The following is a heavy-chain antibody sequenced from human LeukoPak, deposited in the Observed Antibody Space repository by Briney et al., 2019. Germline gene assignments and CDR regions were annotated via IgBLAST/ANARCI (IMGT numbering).Heavy chain of an antibody. CDR1: GYTFTGYY. D-gene: IGHD5-24*01. J-gene: IGHJ4*02. V-gene: IGHV1-2*02. CDR2: INPNSGGT. CDR3: ARDSQLRKFDY. Sequence: ASVKVSCKASGYTFTGYYMHWVRQAPGQGLEWMGWINPNSGGTNYAQKLQGRVTMTTDTSTSTAYIELRSLRSDDTAVYYCARDSQLRKFDYWGQGTLVTVSS.